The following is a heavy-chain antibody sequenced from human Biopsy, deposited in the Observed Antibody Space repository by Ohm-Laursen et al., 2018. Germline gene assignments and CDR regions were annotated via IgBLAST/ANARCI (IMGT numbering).Heavy chain of an antibody. CDR3: ATPFQYYDSWGGYPPFDH. CDR1: GGTFSNYA. Sequence: SSVKVSCKASGGTFSNYAISWVRQPPGEGLEWMGGIIAVSGLVNYAPKFQGRVSITADESTTTAYMELSNLKSEDTAVYYCATPFQYYDSWGGYPPFDHWGQGTLVTVSS. J-gene: IGHJ4*02. CDR2: IIAVSGLV. D-gene: IGHD3-3*01. V-gene: IGHV1-69*01.